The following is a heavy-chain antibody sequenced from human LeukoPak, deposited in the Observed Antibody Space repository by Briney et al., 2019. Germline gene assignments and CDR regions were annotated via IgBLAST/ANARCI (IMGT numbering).Heavy chain of an antibody. J-gene: IGHJ4*02. CDR2: ISGSGGST. Sequence: GGSLPLSCAASGFPFSSYAMSWVRPAPGKGLEWVSAISGSGGSTYYADSVKGRFTISRDNSKNTLYLQMNSLRAEDTAVYYCAKAISPVGVSFDYWGQGTLVTVS. CDR1: GFPFSSYA. D-gene: IGHD1-26*01. V-gene: IGHV3-23*01. CDR3: AKAISPVGVSFDY.